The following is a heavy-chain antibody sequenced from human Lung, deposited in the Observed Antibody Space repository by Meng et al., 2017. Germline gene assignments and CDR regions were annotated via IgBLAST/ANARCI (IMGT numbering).Heavy chain of an antibody. D-gene: IGHD4-11*01. J-gene: IGHJ4*02. CDR1: GGSFSDYY. V-gene: IGHV4-34*01. CDR2: INHSGST. Sequence: VQLTQLGAGLLEPSEPLSLTCVVYGGSFSDYYWSWIRQPPGKGLEWIGEINHSGSTNYNPSLESRATISVDTSQNNLSLKLSSVTAADSAVYYCARGPTTMAHDFDYWGQGTLVTVSS. CDR3: ARGPTTMAHDFDY.